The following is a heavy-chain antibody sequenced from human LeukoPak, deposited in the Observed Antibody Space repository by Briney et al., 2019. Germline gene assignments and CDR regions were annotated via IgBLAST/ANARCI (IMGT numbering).Heavy chain of an antibody. CDR1: SGSLTSYY. V-gene: IGHV4-59*01. J-gene: IGHJ4*02. CDR2: IYYTGTT. CDR3: AGAPNQRYFDY. Sequence: SETLSLTCTVSSGSLTSYYWSWIRQPPGKGLEYIGHIYYTGTTNYNPSLKSRVTMSVDTSKSQFALRLISVTASDTAVYFCAGAPNQRYFDYWGQGTLVAVSS.